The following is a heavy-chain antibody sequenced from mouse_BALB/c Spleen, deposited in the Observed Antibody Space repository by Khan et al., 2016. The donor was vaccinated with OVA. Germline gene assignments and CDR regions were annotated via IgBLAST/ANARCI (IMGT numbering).Heavy chain of an antibody. V-gene: IGHV3-2*02. CDR1: GYSITTDYA. CDR2: ISYSGNT. D-gene: IGHD1-1*01. Sequence: EVQLQESGPGLVKPSQSLSLTCTVTGYSITTDYAWNWLRQFPGNKLEWMGFISYSGNTKYNPSLKSRISFTRDTSKNQFFLQLKSVTTEDTARYYCARVYGGDFDYWGQGTTLTVSS. CDR3: ARVYGGDFDY. J-gene: IGHJ2*01.